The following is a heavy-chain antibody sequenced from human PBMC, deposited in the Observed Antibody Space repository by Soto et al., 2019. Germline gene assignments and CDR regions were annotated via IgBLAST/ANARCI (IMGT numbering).Heavy chain of an antibody. CDR2: IKQDGSEK. Sequence: PGGSLRLSCAASGFTFSSYWMSWVRQAPGKGLEWVANIKQDGSEKYYVDSVKGRFTISRDNAKNSLYLQMNSLRAEDTAVYYCASLRERAYYDFWSGSDSGYYYYYMDVWGKGTTVTVSS. CDR1: GFTFSSYW. J-gene: IGHJ6*03. V-gene: IGHV3-7*01. D-gene: IGHD3-3*01. CDR3: ASLRERAYYDFWSGSDSGYYYYYMDV.